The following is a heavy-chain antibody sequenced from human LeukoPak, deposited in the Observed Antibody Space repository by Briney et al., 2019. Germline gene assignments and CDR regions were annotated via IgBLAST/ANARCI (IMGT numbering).Heavy chain of an antibody. V-gene: IGHV3-74*01. Sequence: GGFLRLSCAASGFTFSDYWMHWVRQVPGRGLMGVSLVNNYGNPKFYADSVKGRFTISRDNAKNTLYLQMDSLRAEDTAVYYCATDLSGSIDYWGRGTLVTVSS. CDR3: ATDLSGSIDY. J-gene: IGHJ4*02. CDR1: GFTFSDYW. CDR2: VNNYGNPK. D-gene: IGHD3-10*01.